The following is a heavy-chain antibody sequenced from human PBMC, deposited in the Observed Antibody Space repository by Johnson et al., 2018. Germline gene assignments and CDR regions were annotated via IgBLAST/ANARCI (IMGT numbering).Heavy chain of an antibody. D-gene: IGHD1-26*01. CDR1: GFSFSGSP. J-gene: IGHJ1*01. CDR2: IRSKANNYAI. CDR3: TRSDYRGTCFS. Sequence: VQLQESGGGLVQPGGSLKLSCAASGFSFSGSPMHWVRQASGKGLEWVGRIRSKANNYAIAYGASVKGRFTISRDDSKNTAYLQMNSRKTEDTAVYYCTRSDYRGTCFSWGQGTRVTVSS. V-gene: IGHV3-73*02.